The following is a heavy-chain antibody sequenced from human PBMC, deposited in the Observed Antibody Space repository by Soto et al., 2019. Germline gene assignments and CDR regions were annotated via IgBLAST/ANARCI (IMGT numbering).Heavy chain of an antibody. CDR1: GFSLSNARMG. CDR2: IFSNDEK. D-gene: IGHD3-22*01. J-gene: IGHJ4*02. CDR3: ARTYYYDSSDYWSSDF. Sequence: SGPTLVNPTETLTLTCTVSGFSLSNARMGVSWIRQPPGKALEWLAHIFSNDEKSYSTSLKSRLTISKDTSKSQVVLKMTNMDPVDTATYYCARTYYYDSSDYWSSDFWGQGTLVTVSS. V-gene: IGHV2-26*01.